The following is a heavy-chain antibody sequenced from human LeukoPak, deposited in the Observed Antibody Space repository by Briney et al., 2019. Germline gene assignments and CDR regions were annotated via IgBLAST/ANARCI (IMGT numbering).Heavy chain of an antibody. V-gene: IGHV1-24*01. J-gene: IGHJ6*03. CDR2: FDPEDGET. Sequence: ASVKVSCKVPGYTLTELSMHWVRQAPGKGLEWMGGFDPEDGETIYAQKFQGRVTMTEDTSTDTAYMELSSLRSEDTAVYYCATALNYYYYMDVWGKGTTVTVSS. CDR3: ATALNYYYYMDV. CDR1: GYTLTELS.